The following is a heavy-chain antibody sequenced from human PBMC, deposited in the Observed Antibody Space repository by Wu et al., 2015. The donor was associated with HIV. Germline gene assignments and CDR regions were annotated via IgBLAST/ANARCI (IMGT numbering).Heavy chain of an antibody. J-gene: IGHJ4*02. D-gene: IGHD2-2*01. CDR3: VRDAGPVDFDY. V-gene: IGHV1-2*02. CDR1: GYTFTNYY. CDR2: INPQKGDT. Sequence: VQLVQSGAEVKRPGASVKVSCTTSGYTFTNYYTHWVRQAPGQRLEWMGWINPQKGDTSYAQKFHGRVTMTTDTSANTAYMELRSLTSDDTAIYFCVRDAGPVDFDYWGQGTLVTVSS.